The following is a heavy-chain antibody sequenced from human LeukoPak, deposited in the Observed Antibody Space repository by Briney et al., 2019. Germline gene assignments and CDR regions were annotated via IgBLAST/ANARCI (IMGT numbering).Heavy chain of an antibody. CDR3: GRDWKLDY. CDR2: IGDNGGDT. D-gene: IGHD1-1*01. CDR1: GFTFSIYG. Sequence: HPGGSLRLSCAASGFTFSIYGINWVRQAPGKGLEWVSAIGDNGGDTKYAVSVKGRFTISRDNSRSALYLQMNTLRVEDSAIYYCGRDWKLDYWGQGTLVTVSS. V-gene: IGHV3-23*01. J-gene: IGHJ4*02.